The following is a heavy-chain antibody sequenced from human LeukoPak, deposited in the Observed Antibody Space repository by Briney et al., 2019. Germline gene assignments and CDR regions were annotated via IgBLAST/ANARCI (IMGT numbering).Heavy chain of an antibody. CDR3: ARGGCYDSSGYSDY. Sequence: PAGSLRLSCAASGFTFSSYWMYWVRQAPGKGLVWVSRINSDESSITYADSVKGRFTISRDNAKNTLYLQMNSLRAEDTAVYYCARGGCYDSSGYSDYWGQGTLVTVSS. V-gene: IGHV3-74*01. D-gene: IGHD3-22*01. J-gene: IGHJ4*02. CDR2: INSDESSI. CDR1: GFTFSSYW.